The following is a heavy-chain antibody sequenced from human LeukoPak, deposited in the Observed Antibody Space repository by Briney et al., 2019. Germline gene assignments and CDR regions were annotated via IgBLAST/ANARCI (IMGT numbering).Heavy chain of an antibody. V-gene: IGHV3-7*01. J-gene: IGHJ6*03. CDR3: ARDQQLVRGLGYYYYYMDV. D-gene: IGHD6-6*01. CDR2: IKQDGSEK. Sequence: GGSLRLSCAASGFTFSSYWMSWVRQAPGKGLEWVANIKQDGSEKYYVDSVKGRFTISRDNAKNSLYLQMNSLRAEDTAVYYCARDQQLVRGLGYYYYYMDVWGKGTTVTVSS. CDR1: GFTFSSYW.